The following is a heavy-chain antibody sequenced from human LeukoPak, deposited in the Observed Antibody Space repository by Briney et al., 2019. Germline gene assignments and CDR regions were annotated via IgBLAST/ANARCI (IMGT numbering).Heavy chain of an antibody. CDR2: IYTSGST. CDR1: GGSISSYY. D-gene: IGHD6-13*01. CDR3: ARNTYSSSWDY. V-gene: IGHV4-4*08. Sequence: SETLSLTCTVSGGSISSYYWSWIRQPPGKGLEWIGYIYTSGSTNYNPSLKSRVTISVDTSKNQFSLKLSSVTAADTAVYYCARNTYSSSWDYWGQGTLVTVSS. J-gene: IGHJ4*02.